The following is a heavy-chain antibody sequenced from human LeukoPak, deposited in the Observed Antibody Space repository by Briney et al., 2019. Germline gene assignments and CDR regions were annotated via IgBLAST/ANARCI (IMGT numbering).Heavy chain of an antibody. J-gene: IGHJ6*04. V-gene: IGHV4-61*01. CDR1: GGSVSSGSYY. D-gene: IGHD1-1*01. Sequence: PSETLSLTCTVSGGSVSSGSYYWSWIRPPPGKGLEWIGYIYYSGSTNYNPSLKSRVTISVDTSKNQFSLKLSSVTAADTAVYYCARDWDWNDDYYYYGMDVWGKGTTVTVSS. CDR3: ARDWDWNDDYYYYGMDV. CDR2: IYYSGST.